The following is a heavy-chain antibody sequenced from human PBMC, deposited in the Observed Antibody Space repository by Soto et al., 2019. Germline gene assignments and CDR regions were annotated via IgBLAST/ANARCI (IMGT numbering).Heavy chain of an antibody. CDR1: GLSLRTTGVG. J-gene: IGHJ6*02. CDR3: VQSRCGGDCLEIYSSHAYNGLDV. CDR2: LYWDDDQ. V-gene: IGHV2-5*02. D-gene: IGHD2-21*02. Sequence: QVTLKESGPTLVKPTQTLTLTCTVSGLSLRTTGVGVGWVRQPPGKALXXXALLYWDDDQRYSPSLRSRLTIAKDISEKQVVLTMTNMDTVDTATYYCVQSRCGGDCLEIYSSHAYNGLDVWGQGTTVTVSS.